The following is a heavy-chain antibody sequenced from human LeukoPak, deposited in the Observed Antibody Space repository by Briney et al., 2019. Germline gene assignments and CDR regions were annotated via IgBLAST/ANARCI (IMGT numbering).Heavy chain of an antibody. CDR2: IYSGGST. J-gene: IGHJ6*02. CDR3: ARDQHHYYYYYGMDV. Sequence: GGSLRLSCAASGFTVSSNYMSWVRQAPGKGLEWVSVIYSGGSTYYADSVKGRFTISRDNSKNTLYLQMNSLRAEDTAVYYCARDQHHYYYYYGMDVWGQGTTVTVSS. V-gene: IGHV3-66*01. CDR1: GFTVSSNY.